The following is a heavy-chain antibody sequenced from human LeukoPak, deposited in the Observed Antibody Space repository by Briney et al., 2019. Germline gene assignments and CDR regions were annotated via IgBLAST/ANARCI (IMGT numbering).Heavy chain of an antibody. Sequence: PGGSLRLSCAASGITFSSYGMHWVRQAPGKGLEWVAVISYDGSNKYYADSVKGRFTISRDNSKNTLYLQMNSLRAEDTAVYYCARDASAQQWLVQRYLDYWGQGTLVTVSS. J-gene: IGHJ4*02. V-gene: IGHV3-30*03. D-gene: IGHD6-19*01. CDR1: GITFSSYG. CDR3: ARDASAQQWLVQRYLDY. CDR2: ISYDGSNK.